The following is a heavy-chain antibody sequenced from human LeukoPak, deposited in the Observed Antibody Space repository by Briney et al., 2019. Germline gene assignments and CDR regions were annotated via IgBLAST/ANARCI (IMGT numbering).Heavy chain of an antibody. J-gene: IGHJ4*02. CDR1: GGSISSSSYY. Sequence: SETLSLTCTVSGGSISSSSYYWGWIRQPPGKGLEWIGSIYFSGITYYNPSLKSRVTISVDTSKNQFSLKLSSVTAADTAVYYCAREARSSFDYWGQGTLVIVSS. CDR2: IYFSGIT. V-gene: IGHV4-39*02. CDR3: AREARSSFDY.